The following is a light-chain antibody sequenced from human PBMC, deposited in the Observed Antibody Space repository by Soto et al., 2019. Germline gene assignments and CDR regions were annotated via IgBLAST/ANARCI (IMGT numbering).Light chain of an antibody. Sequence: QSALTQPASGSGSPGQSITISCTGTSSDVGAYNFVSWYQQHPGKAPKLMIYDVSNRPSGVSNRFSGSKFGVTASLTISGLQAEDEADYYCSSYTTSSTLEFGGGTKLTVL. J-gene: IGLJ2*01. V-gene: IGLV2-14*01. CDR2: DVS. CDR1: SSDVGAYNF. CDR3: SSYTTSSTLE.